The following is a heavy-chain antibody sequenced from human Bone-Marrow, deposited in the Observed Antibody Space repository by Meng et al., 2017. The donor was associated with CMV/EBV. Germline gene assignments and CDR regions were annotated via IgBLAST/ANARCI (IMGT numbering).Heavy chain of an antibody. Sequence: FTFSSYAMHWVRQAPGKGLEYVSAISSNGGSTYYADSVKGRFTISRDNSKNTLYLQMGSLRAEGMAVYYCARAETYSSSFWDPLFDYWGQGTLVTVSS. CDR2: ISSNGGST. CDR3: ARAETYSSSFWDPLFDY. D-gene: IGHD6-6*01. V-gene: IGHV3-64*02. J-gene: IGHJ4*02. CDR1: FTFSSYA.